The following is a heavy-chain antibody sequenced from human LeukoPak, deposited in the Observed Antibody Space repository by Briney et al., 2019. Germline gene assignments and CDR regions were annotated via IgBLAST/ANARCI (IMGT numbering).Heavy chain of an antibody. CDR2: ISPTSGAT. J-gene: IGHJ4*02. Sequence: ASVKVSCKASGYTFTDYFLHWVRQAPGHGLEWMGWISPTSGATTYAQKFQGRVTMTRDTSINTAYIELSSLRSDDTAVYYCARDVRPREESFDYWGQGTLVTVSS. V-gene: IGHV1-2*02. CDR1: GYTFTDYF. D-gene: IGHD5-24*01. CDR3: ARDVRPREESFDY.